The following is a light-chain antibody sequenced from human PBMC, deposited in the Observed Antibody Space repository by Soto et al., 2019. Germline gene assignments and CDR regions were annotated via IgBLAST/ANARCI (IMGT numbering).Light chain of an antibody. CDR3: QQTYFTAIT. CDR2: AAT. V-gene: IGKV1-39*01. J-gene: IGKJ5*01. Sequence: DIQMTQSPSTLSASVGDRVTITCRASQSISSWLAWYQQKPGKAPKLLIYAATNLQSGVPSRFSGRGAGTDFTLTISSLQPEDFATYYCQQTYFTAITFGQGTRLEI. CDR1: QSISSW.